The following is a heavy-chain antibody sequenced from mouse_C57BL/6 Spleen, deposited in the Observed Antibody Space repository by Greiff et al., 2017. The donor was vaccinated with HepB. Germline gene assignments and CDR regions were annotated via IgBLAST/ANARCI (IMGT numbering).Heavy chain of an antibody. CDR3: ARKAEGGFAY. J-gene: IGHJ3*01. Sequence: QVQLQQPGAELVKPGASVKLSCKASGYTFTSYWMQWVKQRPGQGLEWIGEIDPSDSYTNYNQKFKGKATLTVDTSSSTAVMQLSSLTSEDFAVYYWARKAEGGFAYWGQGTLVTVSA. CDR2: IDPSDSYT. V-gene: IGHV1-50*01. CDR1: GYTFTSYW.